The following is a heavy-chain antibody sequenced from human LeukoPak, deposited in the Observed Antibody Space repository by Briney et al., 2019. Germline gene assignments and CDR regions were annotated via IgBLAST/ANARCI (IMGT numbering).Heavy chain of an antibody. CDR2: ISSSSSTI. J-gene: IGHJ4*02. CDR3: ARAKQDGSGSYSFFDY. D-gene: IGHD3-10*01. Sequence: PGGSLRLSCAASGFTFSSYSMNWVRQAPGKGLEWGSYISSSSSTIYYADSVKGLFTISRDNAKNSLYLQMNSLRAEDTAVYYCARAKQDGSGSYSFFDYWGQGTLVTVSS. V-gene: IGHV3-48*04. CDR1: GFTFSSYS.